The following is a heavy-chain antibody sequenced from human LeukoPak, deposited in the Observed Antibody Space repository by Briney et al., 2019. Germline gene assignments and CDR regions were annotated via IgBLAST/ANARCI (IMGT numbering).Heavy chain of an antibody. V-gene: IGHV1-18*01. Sequence: ASVKVSCKASGYTFTSYGISWVRQAPGQGLEWMGWISAYNGNTNYAQKLQGRVTMTTGTSTSTAYMELRSLRSDDTAVYYCARAGGIAARIYYYYYMDVWGKGTTVTVSS. CDR2: ISAYNGNT. J-gene: IGHJ6*03. CDR1: GYTFTSYG. CDR3: ARAGGIAARIYYYYYMDV. D-gene: IGHD6-6*01.